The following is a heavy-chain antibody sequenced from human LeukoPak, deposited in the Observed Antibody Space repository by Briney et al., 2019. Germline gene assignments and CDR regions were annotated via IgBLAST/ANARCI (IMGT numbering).Heavy chain of an antibody. Sequence: PSETLSLTCTVSGGSISSYYWSWIRQPPGKGLGWSGYIYYSGSTTYNPSLKSRVTISVDTSKNQFSLKLSSVTAADTAVYYCARHDAGGWYYFDYWGQGTLVTVSS. CDR2: IYYSGST. CDR1: GGSISSYY. V-gene: IGHV4-59*08. D-gene: IGHD6-19*01. J-gene: IGHJ4*02. CDR3: ARHDAGGWYYFDY.